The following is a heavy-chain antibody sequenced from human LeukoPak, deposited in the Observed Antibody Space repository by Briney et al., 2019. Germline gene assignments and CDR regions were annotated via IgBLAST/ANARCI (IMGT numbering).Heavy chain of an antibody. CDR2: MNPNSGNT. D-gene: IGHD6-19*01. J-gene: IGHJ4*02. V-gene: IGHV1-8*01. Sequence: ASVKVSCKASGYTFTSYDINWVRQATGQGLEWMGWMNPNSGNTGYAQKLQGRVTMTTDTSTSTAYMELRSLRSDDTAVYYCARDRSIAVAGTSDYWGQGTLVTVSS. CDR1: GYTFTSYD. CDR3: ARDRSIAVAGTSDY.